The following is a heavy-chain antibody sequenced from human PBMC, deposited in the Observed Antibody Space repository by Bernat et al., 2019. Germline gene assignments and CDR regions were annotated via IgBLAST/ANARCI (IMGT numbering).Heavy chain of an antibody. CDR3: AREGRYSSGDY. V-gene: IGHV3-7*04. J-gene: IGHJ4*02. CDR2: IKQDGSEK. D-gene: IGHD6-19*01. CDR1: GFTFSNYW. Sequence: EVQLVESGGGLVQPGGSLRLSCAASGFTFSNYWMSWFRQAPGKGLEWVANIKQDGSEKYYVDSVKGRFTISRDNAKNSLYLQMDSLRAEDTAVYYCAREGRYSSGDYWGQGTLVTVSS.